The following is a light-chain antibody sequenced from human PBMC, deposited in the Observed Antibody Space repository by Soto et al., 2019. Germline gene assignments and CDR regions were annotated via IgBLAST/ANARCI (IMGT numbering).Light chain of an antibody. V-gene: IGKV3-20*01. CDR1: QNVRSPY. CDR2: AAS. Sequence: ESVLTQSPGTLSLSPGERATLSCRASQNVRSPYLAWYQQKPGQAPRLLIYAASSRAAGIPDRFSGSGSGTDFTLTISRLEPEDFAVYYCQQYGNSAWTFGQGTKVEIK. CDR3: QQYGNSAWT. J-gene: IGKJ1*01.